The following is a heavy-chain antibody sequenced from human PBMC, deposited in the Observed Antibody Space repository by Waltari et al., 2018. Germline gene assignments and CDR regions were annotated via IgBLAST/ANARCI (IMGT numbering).Heavy chain of an antibody. CDR1: GFNVISNY. V-gene: IGHV3-66*02. J-gene: IGHJ4*01. CDR2: FHSKDYT. Sequence: EVQLVESGGGLVQPGGSLRLSCAASGFNVISNYMTWVRQAPGKGLQCVSVFHSKDYTYYADSVRGRFIISRDTSKNTLYLQMNSLRADDTATYYCTGGQQAMGEYWGQGTVVTVSS. CDR3: TGGQQAMGEY.